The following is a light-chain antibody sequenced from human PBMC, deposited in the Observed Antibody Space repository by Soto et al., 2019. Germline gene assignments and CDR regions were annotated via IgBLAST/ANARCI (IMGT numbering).Light chain of an antibody. J-gene: IGKJ5*01. CDR3: QQYGSSEII. Sequence: IVLTQSPATLSSSPGEIATLSCRASQTVNSRLAWYQHKPGQAPRLLIYDISSRATGIPDRFSGSVSGTDFTLTITRLEPEDFAVFYCQQYGSSEIIFGQGTRLENK. V-gene: IGKV3-20*01. CDR2: DIS. CDR1: QTVNSR.